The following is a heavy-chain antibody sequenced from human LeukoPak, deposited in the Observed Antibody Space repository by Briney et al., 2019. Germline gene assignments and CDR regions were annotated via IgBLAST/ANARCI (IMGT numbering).Heavy chain of an antibody. D-gene: IGHD2-15*01. Sequence: ASVKVSCKVSGYTLTELSMHWVRQAPGKGLEWMGGFDPEDGETIYAQKFQGRVTMTEDTSTDTAYMELSSLRSEDTAVYYCAGHIVVVVASQGWYYGMDVWGQGTTVTVSS. J-gene: IGHJ6*02. V-gene: IGHV1-24*01. CDR3: AGHIVVVVASQGWYYGMDV. CDR1: GYTLTELS. CDR2: FDPEDGET.